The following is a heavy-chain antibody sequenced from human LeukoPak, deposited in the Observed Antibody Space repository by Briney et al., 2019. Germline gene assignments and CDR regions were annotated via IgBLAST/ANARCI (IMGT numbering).Heavy chain of an antibody. CDR3: ARLTGGSREIIDY. Sequence: GASVKVSCKASGYTFTGYYMHWVRQAPGQGLEWMGWINPNSGGTNYAQKFQGRVTITRDTSISTAYMELSRLRSDDTAVYYCARLTGGSREIIDYWGQGTLVTVSS. D-gene: IGHD1-26*01. J-gene: IGHJ4*02. CDR2: INPNSGGT. CDR1: GYTFTGYY. V-gene: IGHV1-2*02.